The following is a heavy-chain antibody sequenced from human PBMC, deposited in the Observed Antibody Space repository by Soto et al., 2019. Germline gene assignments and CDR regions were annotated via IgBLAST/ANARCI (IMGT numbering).Heavy chain of an antibody. V-gene: IGHV1-69*01. CDR2: IIPIFGTA. D-gene: IGHD6-19*01. Sequence: QVQLVQSGAEVKKPGSSVKVSCKASGGTFSSYAISWVRQAPGQGLEWMGGIIPIFGTANYAQKFQGRVTITADESTSTAYMELSSLRSEDTAVYYCARALRGDSSGWDGHYGMDVWGQGTTVTVSS. J-gene: IGHJ6*01. CDR3: ARALRGDSSGWDGHYGMDV. CDR1: GGTFSSYA.